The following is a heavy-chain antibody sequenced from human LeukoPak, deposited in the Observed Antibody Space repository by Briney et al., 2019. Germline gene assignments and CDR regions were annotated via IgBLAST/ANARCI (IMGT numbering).Heavy chain of an antibody. J-gene: IGHJ3*02. Sequence: SETLSLTCTVSCGSISGYYWSWVRQPTGKGLELIGYIYYSGSTNYNPSLKSRVTISVDTSKNQFSLKLSSVTAADTAVYYCARGVVVVTAIVPDAFDIWGQGTMVTVSS. CDR3: ARGVVVVTAIVPDAFDI. CDR1: CGSISGYY. D-gene: IGHD2-21*02. V-gene: IGHV4-59*01. CDR2: IYYSGST.